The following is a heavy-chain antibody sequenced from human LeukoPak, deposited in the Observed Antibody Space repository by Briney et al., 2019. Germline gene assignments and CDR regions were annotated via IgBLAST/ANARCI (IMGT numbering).Heavy chain of an antibody. D-gene: IGHD2-2*01. V-gene: IGHV3-7*01. J-gene: IGHJ3*02. Sequence: GGSLRLSCAASGFTFSSYWMSWVRQAPGKGLEWVANIKQDGSEKYYVDSVKGRFTISRDNAKNSLYLQMNSLRAEDTAVYYCARICSREKHDAFDIWGQGTTVTVSS. CDR1: GFTFSSYW. CDR3: ARICSREKHDAFDI. CDR2: IKQDGSEK.